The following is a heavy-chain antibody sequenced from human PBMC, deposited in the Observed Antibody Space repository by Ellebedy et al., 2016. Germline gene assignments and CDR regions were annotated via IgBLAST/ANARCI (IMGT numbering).Heavy chain of an antibody. D-gene: IGHD1-26*01. Sequence: GESLKISCAASGFTFNTYAMSWVRQAPGKGLEWVSSISDSGESTWYTDSVKGRLTISRDNSKNTLYLQMNSLRAEDTAVYYCAKSGSRGGQYYFDYWGRGTLVTVSS. CDR3: AKSGSRGGQYYFDY. CDR1: GFTFNTYA. V-gene: IGHV3-23*01. CDR2: ISDSGEST. J-gene: IGHJ4*02.